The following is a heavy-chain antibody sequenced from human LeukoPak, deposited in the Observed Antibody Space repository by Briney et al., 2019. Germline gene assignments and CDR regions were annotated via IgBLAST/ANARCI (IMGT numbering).Heavy chain of an antibody. CDR3: ARGTSTVTPFDY. CDR2: IYYSGST. CDR1: GGSISSYY. Sequence: PSETLSLTCTVTGGSISSYYWSWIRQPPGKGLEWIGYIYYSGSTNYNPSLKSRVTISVDTSKNQFSLKLSSVTAADTAVYYCARGTSTVTPFDYWGQGTLVTVSS. V-gene: IGHV4-59*01. J-gene: IGHJ4*02. D-gene: IGHD4-11*01.